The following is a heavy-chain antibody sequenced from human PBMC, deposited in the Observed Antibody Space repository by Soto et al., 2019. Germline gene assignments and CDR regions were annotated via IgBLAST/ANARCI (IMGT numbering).Heavy chain of an antibody. CDR3: ATTGPY. J-gene: IGHJ4*02. CDR2: IWFDGSNK. V-gene: IGHV3-33*01. CDR1: GFTFSSYG. Sequence: TGGSLRLSCAASGFTFSSYGTHWVRQAPGKGLEWVAVIWFDGSNKFYADSVKGRFTISRDNSKNTVSLQMNSLRDEDSAAYYCATTGPYWGQGTLVTVSS.